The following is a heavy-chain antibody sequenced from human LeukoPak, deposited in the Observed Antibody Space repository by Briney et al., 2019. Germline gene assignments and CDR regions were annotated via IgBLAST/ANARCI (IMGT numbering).Heavy chain of an antibody. CDR3: ARDYYYDSSGSPAGDAFDI. Sequence: SGGSLRLSCAASGFTFSSYSMNWVRQAPGKGLEWVSSISSSSGYIYYADSVKGRFTISRDNAKNSLYLQINSLRAEDTAVYYCARDYYYDSSGSPAGDAFDIWGQGTMVTVSS. J-gene: IGHJ3*02. CDR1: GFTFSSYS. D-gene: IGHD3-22*01. CDR2: ISSSSGYI. V-gene: IGHV3-21*01.